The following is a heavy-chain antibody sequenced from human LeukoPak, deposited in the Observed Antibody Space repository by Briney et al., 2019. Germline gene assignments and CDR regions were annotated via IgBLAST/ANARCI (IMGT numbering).Heavy chain of an antibody. CDR1: GYTFTSYD. J-gene: IGHJ4*02. D-gene: IGHD5-12*01. CDR2: MNPNSGNT. V-gene: IGHV1-8*01. Sequence: ASVKVSCKASGYTFTSYDINWVRQATGQGLGWMGWMNPNSGNTGYAQKFQGRVTMTRNTSISTAYMELSSLRSEDTAVYYCARILSGYSGYDSDYWGQGTLVTVSS. CDR3: ARILSGYSGYDSDY.